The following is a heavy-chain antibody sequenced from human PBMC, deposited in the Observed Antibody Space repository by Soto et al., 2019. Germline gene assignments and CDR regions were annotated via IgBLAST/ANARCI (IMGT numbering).Heavy chain of an antibody. V-gene: IGHV3-23*01. CDR3: AKDLVSYCSGGSCYQYNWFDP. D-gene: IGHD2-15*01. J-gene: IGHJ5*02. CDR1: GFPFSSYA. CDR2: ISGSGGST. Sequence: GGSLRLSCASSGFPFSSYAMSWVRQAPGKGLEWVSAISGSGGSTYYADSVKGRFTISRDNSKNTLYLQMNSLRAEDTAVYYCAKDLVSYCSGGSCYQYNWFDPWGQGTLVTVSS.